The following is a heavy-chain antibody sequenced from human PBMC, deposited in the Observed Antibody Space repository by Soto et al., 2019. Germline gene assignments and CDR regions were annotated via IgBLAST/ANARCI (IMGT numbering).Heavy chain of an antibody. CDR3: AHRRAWIQLWFGDWFDP. D-gene: IGHD5-18*01. V-gene: IGHV2-5*02. CDR1: GFSLSTSGVG. CDR2: IYWDDDK. Sequence: QITLKESGPTLVKPTQTLTLTCTFSGFSLSTSGVGVGWIRQPPGKALEWLALIYWDDDKRYSPSLKSRHTITKDTYKNHVVLKMTNMDPVDTATSYCAHRRAWIQLWFGDWFDPWGQGTLVTVSS. J-gene: IGHJ5*02.